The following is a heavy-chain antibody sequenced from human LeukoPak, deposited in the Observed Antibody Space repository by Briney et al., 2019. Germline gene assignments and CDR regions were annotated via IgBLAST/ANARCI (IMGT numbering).Heavy chain of an antibody. CDR1: GYSFTSYW. J-gene: IGHJ3*02. V-gene: IGHV5-51*01. D-gene: IGHD5-18*01. CDR3: AKGGGAMAPGDAFDI. Sequence: GESLKISCKGSGYSFTSYWIGWVRQMPGKGLEWMGIIYPGDSDTRYSPSFQGPVTISADKSISIAYLQWSSLRASDTAMYYCAKGGGAMAPGDAFDIWGQGTMVTVSS. CDR2: IYPGDSDT.